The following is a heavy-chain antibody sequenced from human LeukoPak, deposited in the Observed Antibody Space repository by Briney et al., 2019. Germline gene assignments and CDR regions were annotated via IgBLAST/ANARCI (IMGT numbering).Heavy chain of an antibody. CDR1: GITVSNYG. CDR2: ISGGGGGT. D-gene: IGHD2-8*01. V-gene: IGHV3-23*01. Sequence: GGSLRLSCAVSGITVSNYGMSWVRQAPGKGLEWVAGISGGGGGTNYADSVKGRFTISRDNSKNTLYLQMNSLRAEDTAVYYCARDRFATMLVDFWGQGNLVTVSS. CDR3: ARDRFATMLVDF. J-gene: IGHJ4*02.